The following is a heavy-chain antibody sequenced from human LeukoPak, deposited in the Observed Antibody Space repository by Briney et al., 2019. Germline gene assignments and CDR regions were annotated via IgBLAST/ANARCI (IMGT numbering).Heavy chain of an antibody. D-gene: IGHD6-13*01. J-gene: IGHJ4*02. CDR2: ISYDGSNK. CDR1: GFTFSSYA. CDR3: ARGMGSMDY. Sequence: PGGSLRLSCAASGFTFSSYAMHWVRQAPGKGLEWVAVISYDGSNKYYADSVKGRFTISRDNSKNTLYLQMNSLRAEDTAVYYCARGMGSMDYWGQGTLVTVSS. V-gene: IGHV3-30*04.